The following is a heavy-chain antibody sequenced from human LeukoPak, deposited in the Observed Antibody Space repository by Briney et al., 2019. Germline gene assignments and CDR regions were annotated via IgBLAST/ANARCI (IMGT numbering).Heavy chain of an antibody. D-gene: IGHD5-12*01. CDR3: ARGAATINYYYYYMDV. CDR1: GGTFSSYA. CDR2: IIPIFGTA. V-gene: IGHV1-69*06. J-gene: IGHJ6*03. Sequence: ASVKVSCKASGGTFSSYAISWVRQAPGQGLEWMGGIIPIFGTANYAQKFQGRVTITADKSTSTAYMELSSLRSEDTAVYYCARGAATINYYYYYMDVWGKGTTVTVFS.